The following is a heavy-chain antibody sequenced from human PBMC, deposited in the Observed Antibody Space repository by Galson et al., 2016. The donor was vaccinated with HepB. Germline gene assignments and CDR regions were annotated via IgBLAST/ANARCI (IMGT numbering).Heavy chain of an antibody. D-gene: IGHD3-10*01. Sequence: ETLSLTCIVSGDSIARGSYFWGWIRQPPGQGLEWIGSINYSENIYYNPSLKSRVTLSVETSKNQISLKLSSVTATDTAVYYCARLTITTTPRFYDFWGQGSLVSVSS. J-gene: IGHJ4*02. CDR3: ARLTITTTPRFYDF. CDR2: INYSENI. V-gene: IGHV4-39*01. CDR1: GDSIARGSYF.